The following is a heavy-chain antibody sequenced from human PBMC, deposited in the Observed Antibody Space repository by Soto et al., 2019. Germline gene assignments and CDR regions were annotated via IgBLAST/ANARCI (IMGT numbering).Heavy chain of an antibody. CDR1: GGSISSYY. J-gene: IGHJ4*02. D-gene: IGHD2-15*01. Sequence: SETLSLTCTVSGGSISSYYWSWIRQPPGKGLEWIGYIYYSGSTNYNPPLKSRVTISVDTSKNQFSLKLSSVTAADTAVYYCARMAHVKSTPRAYQTPKGGLGYWGQGTLVTVSS. CDR3: ARMAHVKSTPRAYQTPKGGLGY. V-gene: IGHV4-59*01. CDR2: IYYSGST.